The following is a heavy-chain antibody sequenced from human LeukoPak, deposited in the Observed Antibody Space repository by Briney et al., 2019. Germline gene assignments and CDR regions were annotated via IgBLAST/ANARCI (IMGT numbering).Heavy chain of an antibody. CDR2: INTDGSTT. CDR1: GFTFSTYW. J-gene: IGHJ4*02. V-gene: IGHV3-74*01. CDR3: AKASWVSSTDAVR. Sequence: GGSLRLSCAGSGFTFSTYWMHWVRQAPGGGLVWVSGINTDGSTTSYADSVKGRFTLSSDSSRNTVYFQLNNLRVEDTAIYYCAKASWVSSTDAVRWGQGTLVTVSS. D-gene: IGHD3-16*01.